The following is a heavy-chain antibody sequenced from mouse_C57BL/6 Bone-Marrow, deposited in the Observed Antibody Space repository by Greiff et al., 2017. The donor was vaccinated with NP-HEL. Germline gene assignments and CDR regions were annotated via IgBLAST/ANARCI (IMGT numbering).Heavy chain of an antibody. J-gene: IGHJ1*03. CDR1: GYTFTEYT. CDR2: FYPGSGSI. V-gene: IGHV1-62-2*01. D-gene: IGHD1-1*01. CDR3: AIHVDYFGSSYVYGDV. Sequence: VQVVESGAALVKPGASVKLSCKASGYTFTEYTIHWVKQRSGQGLEWIGWFYPGSGSIKYNEQFKDKATLTADKSSSTVYMDLSRLTSEDSAVYFGAIHVDYFGSSYVYGDVWGTGTTVTVSS.